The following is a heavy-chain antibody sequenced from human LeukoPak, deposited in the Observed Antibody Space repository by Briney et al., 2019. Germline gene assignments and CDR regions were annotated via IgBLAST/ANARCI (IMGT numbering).Heavy chain of an antibody. CDR1: GFTFSSYW. Sequence: GGSLRLSCAASGFTFSSYWMSWVRQAPGKGLEWVANIKQDGSEKYYVDSVKGRFTISRDNAKNSLYLQMNSLRAEDTAVYYCARVHYDFWSGVIDYWGQGTLVTVSS. V-gene: IGHV3-7*01. D-gene: IGHD3-3*01. CDR3: ARVHYDFWSGVIDY. CDR2: IKQDGSEK. J-gene: IGHJ4*02.